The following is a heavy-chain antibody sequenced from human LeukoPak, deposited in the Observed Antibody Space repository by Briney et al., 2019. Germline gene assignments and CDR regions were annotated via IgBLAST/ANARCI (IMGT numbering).Heavy chain of an antibody. CDR2: ISGDGGST. CDR3: AKDANYYDSSGLMCHDY. CDR1: GFTFDDYA. Sequence: PGGSLRLSCAASGFTFDDYAMHWVRQAPGKGLEWVSLISGDGGSTYYADSVKGRFTISRDNSRNSLYLQMNSLRTEDTALYYCAKDANYYDSSGLMCHDYWGQGTLVSVSS. D-gene: IGHD3-22*01. V-gene: IGHV3-43*02. J-gene: IGHJ4*02.